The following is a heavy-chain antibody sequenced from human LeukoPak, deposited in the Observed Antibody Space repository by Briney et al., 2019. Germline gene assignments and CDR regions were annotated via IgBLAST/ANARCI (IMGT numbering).Heavy chain of an antibody. CDR1: GFTFSSYW. J-gene: IGHJ4*02. D-gene: IGHD6-19*01. CDR2: VNSDGSST. CDR3: ERGSTRYISRWYGLDY. V-gene: IGHV3-74*01. Sequence: PGGSLRLSCAASGFTFSSYWMHWVRQAPGKGLVWVSRVNSDGSSTTYADSVKGRFTISRDNAKNTLYLQMNSLKAEETALYSCERGSTRYISRWYGLDYWGQGTMVTVSS.